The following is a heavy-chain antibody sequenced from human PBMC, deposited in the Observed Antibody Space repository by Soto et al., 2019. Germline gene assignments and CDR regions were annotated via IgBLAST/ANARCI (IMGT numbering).Heavy chain of an antibody. J-gene: IGHJ5*02. CDR1: GFSLSTSGVG. CDR2: IYWNDDK. Sequence: SGPTLVKPTQTLTLTCTFSGFSLSTSGVGVGWIRQPPGKALEWLALIYWNDDKRYSPSLKSRLTITKDTSKNQVVLTMTDMDPVDTATYYCVRRYCSDDGCYSIGFWFDPWGQGTLVTVSS. D-gene: IGHD2-15*01. V-gene: IGHV2-5*01. CDR3: VRRYCSDDGCYSIGFWFDP.